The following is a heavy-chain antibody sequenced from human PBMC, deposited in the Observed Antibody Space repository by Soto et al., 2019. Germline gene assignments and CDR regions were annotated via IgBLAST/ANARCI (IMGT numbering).Heavy chain of an antibody. Sequence: PGGSLRLSCAASGFTFSSYAMHWVRQAPGKGLEWVAVISYDGSNKYYADSVKGRFTISRDNSKNTLYLQMNSLRAEDTAVYYCARELEYCTNGVCYPRGMDVWDQETTVTVAS. CDR3: ARELEYCTNGVCYPRGMDV. CDR1: GFTFSSYA. D-gene: IGHD2-8*01. J-gene: IGHJ6*02. CDR2: ISYDGSNK. V-gene: IGHV3-30-3*01.